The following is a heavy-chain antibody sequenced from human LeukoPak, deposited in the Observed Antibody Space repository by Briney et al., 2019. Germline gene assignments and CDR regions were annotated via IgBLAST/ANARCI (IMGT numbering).Heavy chain of an antibody. D-gene: IGHD6-19*01. V-gene: IGHV3-23*01. CDR3: AKDLSRAVAADWFDP. CDR2: ISDSGGST. J-gene: IGHJ5*02. Sequence: GGSLRLSCAASGFTFSNYDMSWVRQAPGKGLEWVSSISDSGGSTYYADSVKGRFTISRDNSKNTLYLQMTNLRAANTAVYYCAKDLSRAVAADWFDPWDQGSLVTVSS. CDR1: GFTFSNYD.